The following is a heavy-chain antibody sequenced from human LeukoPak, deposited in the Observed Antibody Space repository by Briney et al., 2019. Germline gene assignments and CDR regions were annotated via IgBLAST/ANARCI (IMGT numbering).Heavy chain of an antibody. V-gene: IGHV4-34*01. D-gene: IGHD5-12*01. CDR2: INHSGST. CDR3: ARVYSGYEATKFDY. CDR1: GGSFSGYY. J-gene: IGHJ4*02. Sequence: SETLSLTCAVYGGSFSGYYWSWIRQPPGKGLEWIGEINHSGSTNYNPSLKSRVTISVDTSKNQFSLKLSSVTAADTAVYYCARVYSGYEATKFDYWGQGTLVTVSS.